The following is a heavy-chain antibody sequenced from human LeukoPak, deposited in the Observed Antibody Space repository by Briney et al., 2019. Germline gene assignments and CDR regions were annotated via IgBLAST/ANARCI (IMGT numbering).Heavy chain of an antibody. J-gene: IGHJ4*02. V-gene: IGHV1-8*01. CDR3: ARDGNVYNWNYAKY. CDR2: MNPNSGNT. D-gene: IGHD1-7*01. CDR1: GYTFTSYD. Sequence: ASVKVSCKASGYTFTSYDINWVRQATGQGLEWMGWMNPNSGNTGYAQKFQGRVTMTRNTSISTAYMELSSLRSEDTAVYYCARDGNVYNWNYAKYWGQGTLVTVSS.